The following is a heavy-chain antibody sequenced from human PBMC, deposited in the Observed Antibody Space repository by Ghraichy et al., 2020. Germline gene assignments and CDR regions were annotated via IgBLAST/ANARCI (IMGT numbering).Heavy chain of an antibody. V-gene: IGHV3-48*01. Sequence: GGSLRLSCAASGFTFSSYSMNWVRQAPGKGLEWVSYISSSSSTIYYADSVKGRFTISRDNAKNSLYLQMNSLRAEDTAVYYCMVLRLQVYYYYGMDVWGQGTTVTVSS. CDR1: GFTFSSYS. CDR3: MVLRLQVYYYYGMDV. J-gene: IGHJ6*02. CDR2: ISSSSSTI. D-gene: IGHD4/OR15-4a*01.